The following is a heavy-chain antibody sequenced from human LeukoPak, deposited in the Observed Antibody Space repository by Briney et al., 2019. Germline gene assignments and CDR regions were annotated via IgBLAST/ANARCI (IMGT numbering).Heavy chain of an antibody. J-gene: IGHJ1*01. CDR1: GFTFNRCW. CDR3: TSWGDTTAEYFQR. CDR2: INPDGRDT. V-gene: IGHV3-7*01. Sequence: GGSLRLSCVVSGFTFNRCWMNWVRQAPGKGLEWVAHINPDGRDTYYVGSVKGRFTISRDSAQNSMYLQMNSLRVEDTAVYYCTSWGDTTAEYFQRWGQGTLVTVSS. D-gene: IGHD2-21*02.